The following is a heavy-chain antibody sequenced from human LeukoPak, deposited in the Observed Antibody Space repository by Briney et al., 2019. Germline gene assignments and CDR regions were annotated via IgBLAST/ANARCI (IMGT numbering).Heavy chain of an antibody. CDR1: GFTFSSYS. Sequence: GGSLRLSCAASGFTFSSYSMNRVRQAPGKGLEWVSSISSSSSYIYYADSVKGRFTISRDNAKNSLYLQMNSLRAEDTAVYYCAREGEVMVYYFDYWGQGTLVTVSS. J-gene: IGHJ4*02. CDR2: ISSSSSYI. CDR3: AREGEVMVYYFDY. D-gene: IGHD2-8*01. V-gene: IGHV3-21*01.